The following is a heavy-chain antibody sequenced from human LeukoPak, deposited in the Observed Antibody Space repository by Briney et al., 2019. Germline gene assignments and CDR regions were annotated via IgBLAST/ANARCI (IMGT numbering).Heavy chain of an antibody. CDR2: SLHGGNT. CDR1: GFSISIPYY. D-gene: IGHD4-17*01. Sequence: SETLSLTCSVPGFSISIPYYWGWIRQPPGKGLEWIGNSLHGGNTFYNPSLRGRLTISLDTSKNQVSMKLSSVTAADTAVYYCAMITVTTGIDSWGQGTLVTVSS. CDR3: AMITVTTGIDS. J-gene: IGHJ4*02. V-gene: IGHV4-38-2*02.